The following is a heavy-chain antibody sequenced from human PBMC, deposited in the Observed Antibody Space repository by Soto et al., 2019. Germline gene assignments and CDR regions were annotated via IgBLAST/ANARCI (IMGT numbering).Heavy chain of an antibody. CDR3: AKGVLGYCTSTSCHAYWFDP. V-gene: IGHV3-23*01. D-gene: IGHD2-2*01. CDR2: ISGSGDST. Sequence: EVQLLESGGGLVQPGGSLRLSCAASGFTFSSYAMSWVRQAPGKGLEWVSAISGSGDSTYYADSVKGRFTISRDNSKNTLYLQMNXLRAEDTAVYYCAKGVLGYCTSTSCHAYWFDPWGQGTLVTVSS. J-gene: IGHJ5*02. CDR1: GFTFSSYA.